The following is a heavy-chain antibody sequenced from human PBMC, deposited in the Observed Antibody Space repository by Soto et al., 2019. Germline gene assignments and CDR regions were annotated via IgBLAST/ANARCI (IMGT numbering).Heavy chain of an antibody. CDR1: GYTFTSYD. D-gene: IGHD3-3*01. CDR3: ARRAPLDDFWSGYYHYYYYGMDV. V-gene: IGHV1-8*01. J-gene: IGHJ6*02. Sequence: QVQLVQSGAEVKKPGASVKVSCKASGYTFTSYDINWVRQATGQGLEWMGWMNPNSGNTGYAQKLQGRVTMTRNTSISTAYMELSSLRSEDTAVYYCARRAPLDDFWSGYYHYYYYGMDVWGQGTTVTVSS. CDR2: MNPNSGNT.